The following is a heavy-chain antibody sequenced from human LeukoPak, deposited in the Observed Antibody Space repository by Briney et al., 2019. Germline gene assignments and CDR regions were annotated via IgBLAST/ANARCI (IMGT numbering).Heavy chain of an antibody. J-gene: IGHJ4*02. CDR3: ARAYGEYSFDY. V-gene: IGHV4-59*01. D-gene: IGHD4-17*01. Sequence: PSETLSLTCTVSGGSISSYYWSWIRQPPGKGLEWIGYIYYSGSTNYNPSLKSRVTISGDTSKNQFSLMLSSVTAADTAVYCCARAYGEYSFDYWGQGTLVTVSS. CDR1: GGSISSYY. CDR2: IYYSGST.